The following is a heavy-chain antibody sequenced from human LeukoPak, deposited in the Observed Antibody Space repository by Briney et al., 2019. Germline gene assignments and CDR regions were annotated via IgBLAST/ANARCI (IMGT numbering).Heavy chain of an antibody. CDR1: GFSLSTSGMW. V-gene: IGHV2-5*08. J-gene: IGHJ4*02. CDR3: AHSHSNDGFAWDFDY. D-gene: IGHD1-1*01. CDR2: IYWDDDK. Sequence: SGPTLVNPTQTLTLTCTFSGFSLSTSGMWGSCIPQPPGKALEWLALIYWDDDKRYSPSLKSRLTITKDTSKNQVVLTMTNMDPVDTATYYCAHSHSNDGFAWDFDYWGQGTLVTVSS.